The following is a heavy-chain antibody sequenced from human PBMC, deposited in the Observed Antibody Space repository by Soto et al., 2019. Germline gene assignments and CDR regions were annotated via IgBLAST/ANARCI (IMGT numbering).Heavy chain of an antibody. Sequence: SVKVSCKASGGTFSSYAISWVRQAPGQGLEWMGGIIPIFGTANYAQKFQGRVTITADESTSTAYMELSSLRSEDTAVYYCARVLYYYDSSGPDYYFDYWGQGTLVTVSS. D-gene: IGHD3-22*01. CDR1: GGTFSSYA. CDR2: IIPIFGTA. CDR3: ARVLYYYDSSGPDYYFDY. J-gene: IGHJ4*02. V-gene: IGHV1-69*13.